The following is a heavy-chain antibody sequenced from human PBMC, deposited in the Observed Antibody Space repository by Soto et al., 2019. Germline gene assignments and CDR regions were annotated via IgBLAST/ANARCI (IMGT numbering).Heavy chain of an antibody. CDR2: IIPIFGTA. D-gene: IGHD3-22*01. J-gene: IGHJ5*02. CDR1: GGTFSSYA. Sequence: ASVKVSCKASGGTFSSYAISCVRQAPGQGLEWMGGIIPIFGTANYAQKFQGRVTITADESTSTAYMELSSLRSEDTAVYYCARGRDIGYYDSSGYYSDWFDPWGQGTLVTVSS. V-gene: IGHV1-69*13. CDR3: ARGRDIGYYDSSGYYSDWFDP.